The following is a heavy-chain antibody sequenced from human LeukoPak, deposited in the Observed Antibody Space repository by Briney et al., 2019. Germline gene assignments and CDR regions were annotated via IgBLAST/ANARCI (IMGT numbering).Heavy chain of an antibody. CDR1: GYTFTAYW. D-gene: IGHD3-9*01. J-gene: IGHJ6*02. V-gene: IGHV5-10-1*01. CDR3: ARLVKGGAYGLGV. CDR2: IDPSDPHT. Sequence: PGESLKISCKVSGYTFTAYWISWVRQTPGKGLEWMGMIDPSDPHTYDSPSFQGHVTISADKSISTAYLQWSSLKASDTAMYYCARLVKGGAYGLGVWGQGTTVTVSS.